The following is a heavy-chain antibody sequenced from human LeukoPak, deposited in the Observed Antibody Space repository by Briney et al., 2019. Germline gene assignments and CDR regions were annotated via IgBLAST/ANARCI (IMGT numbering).Heavy chain of an antibody. J-gene: IGHJ4*02. CDR3: AKAPSRGVDYDSSGPGGY. D-gene: IGHD3-22*01. CDR2: INPSGGST. Sequence: ASVKVSCKASGYTFTSYYMHWVRQAPGQGLEWMGIINPSGGSTTYAQKFQGRVTMTRDTSTSTVYMELSSLRSEDTAVYYCAKAPSRGVDYDSSGPGGYWGQGTLVTVSS. CDR1: GYTFTSYY. V-gene: IGHV1-46*01.